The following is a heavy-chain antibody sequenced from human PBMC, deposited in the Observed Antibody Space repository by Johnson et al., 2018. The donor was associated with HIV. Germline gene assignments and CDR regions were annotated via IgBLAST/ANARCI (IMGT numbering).Heavy chain of an antibody. V-gene: IGHV3-20*04. J-gene: IGHJ3*02. Sequence: VQLVESGGGVVRPGGSLRLSCAASGFTFDDYGMSWVRQPPGKGLEWVSGINSNGGSTGYADFVKGRFTISRDNATNSLYLQMKCLRAEDTAVYFCARESRDDAFDIWGRGTMVTVSS. D-gene: IGHD2-2*01. CDR3: ARESRDDAFDI. CDR1: GFTFDDYG. CDR2: INSNGGST.